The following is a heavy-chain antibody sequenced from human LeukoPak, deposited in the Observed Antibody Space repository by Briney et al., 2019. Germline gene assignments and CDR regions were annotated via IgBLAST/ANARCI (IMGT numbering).Heavy chain of an antibody. CDR3: AKDRGGTGDFDY. J-gene: IGHJ4*02. Sequence: ASVKVSCKASGYSFSIYVIHWLRRAPGQRLEWMGWINVGNGDTKYSQKFQGRVTIARDTSANTAYMELSSLRSEETATYYCAKDRGGTGDFDYWGQGTLVTVSS. CDR1: GYSFSIYV. D-gene: IGHD1-1*01. V-gene: IGHV1-3*01. CDR2: INVGNGDT.